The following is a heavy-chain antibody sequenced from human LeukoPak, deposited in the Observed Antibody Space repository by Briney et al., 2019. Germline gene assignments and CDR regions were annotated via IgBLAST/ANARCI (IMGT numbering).Heavy chain of an antibody. V-gene: IGHV3-21*01. CDR2: ITGSSSYI. J-gene: IGHJ4*02. D-gene: IGHD7-27*01. Sequence: IPGGSLRLSCAASGFTFSSYTMNWVRQAPGKGLEWVSSITGSSSYIYYADSVKGRFTISRDNAKNSLYLQMNSLRAEDTAVYYCARDLLTGDHLMGYWGQGTLVTVSS. CDR3: ARDLLTGDHLMGY. CDR1: GFTFSSYT.